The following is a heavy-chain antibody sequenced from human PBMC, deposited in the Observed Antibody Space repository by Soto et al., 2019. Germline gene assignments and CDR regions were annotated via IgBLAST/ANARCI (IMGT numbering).Heavy chain of an antibody. CDR3: ARPAFTFGGVASGMDV. V-gene: IGHV1-69*12. D-gene: IGHD3-16*01. J-gene: IGHJ6*02. Sequence: QVQLVQSGAEVKKPGSSVKVSCKASGGTFSSYAISWVRQAPGQGLEWMGGIIPIFGTANYAQKFQGRVTITADESTSTAYMELRSLRSGDTAVYYCARPAFTFGGVASGMDVWGQGTTVTVSS. CDR2: IIPIFGTA. CDR1: GGTFSSYA.